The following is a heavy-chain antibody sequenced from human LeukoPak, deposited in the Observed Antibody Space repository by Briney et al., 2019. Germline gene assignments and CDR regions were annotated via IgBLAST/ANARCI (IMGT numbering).Heavy chain of an antibody. V-gene: IGHV3-53*01. J-gene: IGHJ4*02. D-gene: IGHD5-18*01. CDR3: ARKVGYGYALDY. Sequence: PGGSLRLSCAASGFTVSSNCMTWVRQAPGMGLEWVSVLCSGGSTYYADSVKGRFTISTDNSKNTLYLQMNSLRAEDTAVYYCARKVGYGYALDYWGRGTLVTVSS. CDR1: GFTVSSNC. CDR2: LCSGGST.